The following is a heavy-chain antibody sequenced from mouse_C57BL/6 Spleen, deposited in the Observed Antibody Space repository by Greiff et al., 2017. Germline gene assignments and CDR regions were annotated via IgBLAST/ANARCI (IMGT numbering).Heavy chain of an antibody. J-gene: IGHJ1*03. V-gene: IGHV1-55*01. Sequence: QVQLQQPGAELVKPGASVKMSCKASGYSFTSYWITWVKQRPGQGLEWIGDIYPGSGSTNYNEKFKSKATLTVNTSSSTANMQLSSLTSEDSAVYYCARWTDFDVWGTGTTVTFSS. CDR3: ARWTDFDV. CDR2: IYPGSGST. CDR1: GYSFTSYW.